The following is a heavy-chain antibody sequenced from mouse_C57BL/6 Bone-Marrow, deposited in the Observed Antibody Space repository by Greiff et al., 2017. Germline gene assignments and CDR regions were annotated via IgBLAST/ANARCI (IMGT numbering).Heavy chain of an antibody. D-gene: IGHD2-4*01. CDR1: GFTFSDYY. J-gene: IGHJ3*01. Sequence: EVKVVESEGGLVQPGSSMKLSCTASGFTFSDYYMAWVRQVPEKGLEWVANINYDGSSTYYLDALKSRFIISRDNAKNILYLQMSSLKSEDTATYYCAREAEYDYDGTLAYWGQGTLVTFSA. CDR2: INYDGSST. CDR3: AREAEYDYDGTLAY. V-gene: IGHV5-16*01.